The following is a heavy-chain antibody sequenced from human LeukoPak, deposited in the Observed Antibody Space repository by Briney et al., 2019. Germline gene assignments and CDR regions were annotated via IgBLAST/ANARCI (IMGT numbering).Heavy chain of an antibody. D-gene: IGHD1/OR15-1a*01. CDR3: ARSPRITGTTDY. CDR2: IYHSGST. Sequence: LSLTCAVSGGSISSGGYSWSWIRQPPGKGLEWIGYIYHSGSTYYNPSLKSRVTISVDRSKNQFSLKLSSVTAADTAVYYCARSPRITGTTDYWGQGTLVTVSS. CDR1: GGSISSGGYS. J-gene: IGHJ4*02. V-gene: IGHV4-30-2*01.